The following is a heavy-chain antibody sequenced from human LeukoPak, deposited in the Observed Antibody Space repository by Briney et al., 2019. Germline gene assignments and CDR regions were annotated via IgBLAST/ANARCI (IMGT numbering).Heavy chain of an antibody. CDR1: GFTFDDYA. CDR2: ISWNSGSI. J-gene: IGHJ4*02. V-gene: IGHV3-9*01. Sequence: GGSLRLPCAASGFTFDDYAMHWVRQAPGKGLEWVSGISWNSGSIGYADSVKGRFTISRDNAKNSLYLQMNSLRAEDTALYYCAKDTRFLPLYYFDYWGQGTLVTVSS. D-gene: IGHD3-3*01. CDR3: AKDTRFLPLYYFDY.